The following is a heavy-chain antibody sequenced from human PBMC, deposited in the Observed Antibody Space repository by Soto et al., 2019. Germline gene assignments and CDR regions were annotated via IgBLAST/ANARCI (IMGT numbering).Heavy chain of an antibody. CDR1: GGTFSSYT. V-gene: IGHV1-69*02. D-gene: IGHD4-17*01. CDR2: IIPILGIA. CDR3: ARTLYGDNVDY. J-gene: IGHJ4*02. Sequence: SVKVSCKASGGTFSSYTISWVRQAPGQGLEWMGRIIPILGIANYAQKFQGRVTMTRNTSISTAYMELSSLRSEDTAVYYCARTLYGDNVDYWGQGTLVTVSS.